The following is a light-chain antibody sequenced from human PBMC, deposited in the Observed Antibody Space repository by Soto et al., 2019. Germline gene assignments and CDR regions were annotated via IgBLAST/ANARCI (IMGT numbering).Light chain of an antibody. J-gene: IGKJ1*01. CDR3: QQYSTYIRT. CDR1: QSIGSW. CDR2: DAS. V-gene: IGKV1-5*01. Sequence: DIQMTQSPSTLSASVADRVTITCRASQSIGSWLAWFQQKPGKAPKLLIYDASSLGSGVPPRFSGSGSGTEFTLTVSSLQPYDFAAYYCQQYSTYIRTFGQGTKVEVK.